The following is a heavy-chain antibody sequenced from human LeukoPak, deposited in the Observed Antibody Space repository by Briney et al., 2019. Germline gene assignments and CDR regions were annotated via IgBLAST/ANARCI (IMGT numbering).Heavy chain of an antibody. D-gene: IGHD3-10*01. V-gene: IGHV3-23*01. CDR2: ISGSGGST. CDR3: ARFKVRGVVVDY. CDR1: GFTFSSYA. J-gene: IGHJ4*02. Sequence: GGSLRLSCAASGFTFSSYAMSWVRQAPGKGLEWVSAISGSGGSTYYADSVKGRFTISRDNAKNSLYLQMNSLRAEDTAVYYCARFKVRGVVVDYWGQGTLVTVSS.